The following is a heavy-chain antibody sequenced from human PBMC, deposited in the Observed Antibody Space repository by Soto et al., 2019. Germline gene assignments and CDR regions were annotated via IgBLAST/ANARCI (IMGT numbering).Heavy chain of an antibody. J-gene: IGHJ5*02. CDR1: GASLSRYY. Sequence: TLSLTCNVSGASLSRYYWSWIRQPPGKGLEWIGRIYATGDTDYNPSLKSRISMSVDMSKKQFSLTLRSVTAADTAIYYCVRDGTKNLRDRFEPWGRGILVTVSS. CDR2: IYATGDT. CDR3: VRDGTKNLRDRFEP. V-gene: IGHV4-4*07. D-gene: IGHD1-26*01.